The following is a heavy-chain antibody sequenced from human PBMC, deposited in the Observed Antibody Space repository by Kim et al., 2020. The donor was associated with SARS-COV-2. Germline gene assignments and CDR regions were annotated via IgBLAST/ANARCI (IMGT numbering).Heavy chain of an antibody. V-gene: IGHV3-7*05. Sequence: GGSLRLSCAASGFTFSSYWMSWVRQAPGKGLEWVANIKQDGSEKYYVDSVKGRFTISRDNAKNSLYLQMNSLRAEDTAVYYCARVARSSWYPWFDPWGQGTLVTVSS. J-gene: IGHJ5*02. CDR2: IKQDGSEK. CDR3: ARVARSSWYPWFDP. D-gene: IGHD6-13*01. CDR1: GFTFSSYW.